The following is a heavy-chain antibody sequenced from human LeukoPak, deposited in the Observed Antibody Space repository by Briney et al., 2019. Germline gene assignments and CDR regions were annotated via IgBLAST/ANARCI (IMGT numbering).Heavy chain of an antibody. D-gene: IGHD3-16*02. V-gene: IGHV3-23*01. J-gene: IGHJ4*02. CDR3: AKEGLDFAGVFANGFDY. CDR1: GFTFSSSA. CDR2: ISGSGGST. Sequence: PGGSLRVSCAASGFTFSSSAMSWVRQAPGKGLEWVSAISGSGGSTYYAGSVKGRFTISRDNSKNTLYLQMNSLRAEDTAVYYCAKEGLDFAGVFANGFDYWGQGTLVTVSS.